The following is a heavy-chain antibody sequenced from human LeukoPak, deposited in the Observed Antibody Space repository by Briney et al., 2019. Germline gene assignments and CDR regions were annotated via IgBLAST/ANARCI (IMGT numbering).Heavy chain of an antibody. V-gene: IGHV3-30-3*01. D-gene: IGHD3-16*01. CDR2: ISYDGSNK. Sequence: GGSLRLSCAASGFTFSSYAMHWVRQAPGKGLEWVAVISYDGSNKYYADSVKGRFTISRDKSKNTLYLQMNSLRAEDTAVYYCAKDWGLAGNDAFDIWGQGTKVTVSS. CDR3: AKDWGLAGNDAFDI. CDR1: GFTFSSYA. J-gene: IGHJ3*02.